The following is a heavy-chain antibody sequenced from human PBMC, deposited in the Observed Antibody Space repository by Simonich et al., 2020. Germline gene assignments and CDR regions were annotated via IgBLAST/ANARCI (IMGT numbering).Heavy chain of an antibody. J-gene: IGHJ4*02. Sequence: EVQLLESGGGLVQPGGSLRLSCAASGFTFSSYAMSWVRQAPGKGVEWVAAISGSGGSKNYADSVKGRFTISRDNSKNTLYRQMNSLRAEDTAVYYCATYYFDYWGQGTLVTVSS. CDR2: ISGSGGSK. V-gene: IGHV3-23*01. CDR3: ATYYFDY. CDR1: GFTFSSYA.